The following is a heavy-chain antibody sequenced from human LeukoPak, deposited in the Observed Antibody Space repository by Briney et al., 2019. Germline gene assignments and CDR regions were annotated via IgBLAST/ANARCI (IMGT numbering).Heavy chain of an antibody. D-gene: IGHD2-2*02. CDR1: GYTFTSYY. CDR2: INPSGGST. Sequence: ASVKVSCKPSGYTFTSYYMHWVRQAPGQGLEWMGIINPSGGSTSYAQKFQGRVTMTRDMSTSTVYMELSSLRSEDTAVYYCARDSLPLYCSSTSCYTNWFDPGGQGTLVTVSS. J-gene: IGHJ5*02. CDR3: ARDSLPLYCSSTSCYTNWFDP. V-gene: IGHV1-46*01.